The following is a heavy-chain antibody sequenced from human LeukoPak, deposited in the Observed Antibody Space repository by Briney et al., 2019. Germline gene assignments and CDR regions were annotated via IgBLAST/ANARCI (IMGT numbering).Heavy chain of an antibody. J-gene: IGHJ4*02. CDR1: GGSISSSSYY. D-gene: IGHD6-19*01. V-gene: IGHV4-39*01. CDR2: IYYSGST. CDR3: ARENGWDQLGDY. Sequence: TPSETLSLTCTVSGGSISSSSYYWGWIRQPPGKGLEWIGSIYYSGSTYYNPSLKSRVTISVDTSKNQFSLKLSSVTAADTAVYYCARENGWDQLGDYWGQGTLVTVSS.